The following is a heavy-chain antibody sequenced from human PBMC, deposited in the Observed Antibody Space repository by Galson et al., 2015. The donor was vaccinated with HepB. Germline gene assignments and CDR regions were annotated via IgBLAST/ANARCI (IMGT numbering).Heavy chain of an antibody. Sequence: CAISGDSVSSNHAVWNWIRQSPSRGLEWLGRTYYRSKWHIDYAISVKSRITINSDTSRNQFSLHLSSVTPEDTAVYYCAYGSDVWGQGTTVIVSS. CDR1: GDSVSSNHAV. V-gene: IGHV6-1*01. CDR3: AYGSDV. CDR2: TYYRSKWHI. J-gene: IGHJ6*02.